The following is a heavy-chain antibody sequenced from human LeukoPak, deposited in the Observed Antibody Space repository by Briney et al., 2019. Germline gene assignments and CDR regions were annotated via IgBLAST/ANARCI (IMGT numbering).Heavy chain of an antibody. CDR3: AKDVHSSGIGYFDY. Sequence: PGGSLRLSCAASGFTFSSYGMHWVRQAPGKGLEWVAVISYDGSNKYYADSVKGRFTISRDNSKNTLYLQMNSLRAEDTAVYYCAKDVHSSGIGYFDYWGQGTLVTVSS. CDR1: GFTFSSYG. J-gene: IGHJ4*02. D-gene: IGHD6-19*01. CDR2: ISYDGSNK. V-gene: IGHV3-30*18.